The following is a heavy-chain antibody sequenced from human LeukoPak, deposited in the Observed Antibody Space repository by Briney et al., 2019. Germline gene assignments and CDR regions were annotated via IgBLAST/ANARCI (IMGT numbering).Heavy chain of an antibody. CDR2: IYPGDSDT. CDR3: ARPLNDYGDHDAFDI. J-gene: IGHJ3*02. V-gene: IGHV5-51*01. D-gene: IGHD4-17*01. Sequence: GESLKISCKGSGYSFTSYWIGWVRQMPGKGLEWMGIIYPGDSDTRYSPSLQGQVIISADKSISTAYLQWSSLKASDAAMYYCARPLNDYGDHDAFDIWGQGTMVTVPS. CDR1: GYSFTSYW.